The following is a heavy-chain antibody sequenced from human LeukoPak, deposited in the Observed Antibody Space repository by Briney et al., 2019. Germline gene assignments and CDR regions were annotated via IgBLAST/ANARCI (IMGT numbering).Heavy chain of an antibody. CDR3: ARGLATMVRGVPHYYIDV. Sequence: KPSETLSLTCAVYGGSFSGYYWSWIRQPPGKGLEWIGEINHSGSTNYNPSLKSRVTISVDTSKNQFSLKLSSVTAADTAVYYCARGLATMVRGVPHYYIDVWGKGPTVTVSS. J-gene: IGHJ6*03. V-gene: IGHV4-34*01. CDR2: INHSGST. CDR1: GGSFSGYY. D-gene: IGHD3-10*01.